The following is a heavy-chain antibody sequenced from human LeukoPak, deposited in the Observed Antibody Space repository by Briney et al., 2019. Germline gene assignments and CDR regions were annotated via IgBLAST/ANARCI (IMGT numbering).Heavy chain of an antibody. CDR3: ARDVAAAGTFDY. V-gene: IGHV3-30*01. J-gene: IGHJ4*02. CDR2: ISYDGSNK. Sequence: GGSLRLSCAASGFTFSSYAMHWVRQAPGKGLKWVAVISYDGSNKYYADSVKGRFTISRDNSKNTLYLQMNSLRAEGTAVYYCARDVAAAGTFDYWGQGTLVTVSS. D-gene: IGHD6-13*01. CDR1: GFTFSSYA.